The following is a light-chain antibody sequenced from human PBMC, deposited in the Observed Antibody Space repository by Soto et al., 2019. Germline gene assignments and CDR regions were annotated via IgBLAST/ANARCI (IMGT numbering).Light chain of an antibody. CDR1: SSNIGSDS. J-gene: IGLJ2*01. V-gene: IGLV1-44*01. CDR2: NNN. Sequence: QSVLTQPPSASGAPGQRVTISCSGSSSNIGSDSVSWYQQLPGTAPKLLIYNNNQRPSGVPDRFSGSKSGTSASLVISGLQSEDEADYYCAAWDDSLNGVVFGGGTQLTVL. CDR3: AAWDDSLNGVV.